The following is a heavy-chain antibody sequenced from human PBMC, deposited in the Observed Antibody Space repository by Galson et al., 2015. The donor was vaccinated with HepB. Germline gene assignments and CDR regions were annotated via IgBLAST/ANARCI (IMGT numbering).Heavy chain of an antibody. CDR1: GYSFTSYW. D-gene: IGHD3-9*01. J-gene: IGHJ4*02. CDR2: IDPSDSYT. CDR3: AREKAAGTYYDILTGTPYFDY. Sequence: QSGAEVKKPGESLRISCKGSGYSFTSYWISWVRQMPGKGLEWMGRIDPSDSYTNYSPSFQGHVTISADKSISTAYLQWSSLKASDTAMYYCAREKAAGTYYDILTGTPYFDYWGQGTLVTVSS. V-gene: IGHV5-10-1*01.